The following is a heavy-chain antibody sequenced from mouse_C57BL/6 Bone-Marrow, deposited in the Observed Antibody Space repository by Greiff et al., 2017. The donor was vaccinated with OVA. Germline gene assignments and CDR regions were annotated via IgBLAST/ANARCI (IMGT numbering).Heavy chain of an antibody. CDR3: TRGRDYGNYEDAMDY. V-gene: IGHV5-9-1*02. D-gene: IGHD2-1*01. CDR1: GFTFSSYA. Sequence: EVKLMESGEGLVKPGGSLKLSCAASGFTFSSYAMSWVRQTPEKRLEWVAYISSGGDYIYYADTVKGRFTISRDNARNTLYLQMSSLKSEDTAMYYCTRGRDYGNYEDAMDYWGQGTSVTVSS. CDR2: ISSGGDYI. J-gene: IGHJ4*01.